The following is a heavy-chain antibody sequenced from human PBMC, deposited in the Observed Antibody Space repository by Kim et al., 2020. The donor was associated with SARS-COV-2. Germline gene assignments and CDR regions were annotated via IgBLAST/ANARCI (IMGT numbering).Heavy chain of an antibody. V-gene: IGHV3-23*01. CDR2: ISASGGST. J-gene: IGHJ4*02. CDR1: GFTFSNYA. D-gene: IGHD1-1*01. CDR3: AKPSAGTTPPYFFDC. Sequence: GGSLRLSCAASGFTFSNYAMNWVRQAPGKGLEWASAISASGGSTYYADSVKGRFTISRDNSKNTLDLQMNSLRAEDTALYFCAKPSAGTTPPYFFDCWGQGTLVTVSS.